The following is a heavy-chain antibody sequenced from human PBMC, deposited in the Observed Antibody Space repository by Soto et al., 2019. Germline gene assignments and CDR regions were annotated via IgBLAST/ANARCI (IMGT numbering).Heavy chain of an antibody. CDR2: IYYSGST. Sequence: QVQLQESGPGLVKPSQTLSLTCTVSGGSISSGGYYWSWIRQHPGKGLEWIGYIYYSGSTYYNPSLKSRVTISVDTSKNQFSLKLSSVTAADTAVYYCARDPDSLSSYYYYGMDVWGQGTTVTVSS. CDR1: GGSISSGGYY. CDR3: ARDPDSLSSYYYYGMDV. V-gene: IGHV4-31*03. J-gene: IGHJ6*02. D-gene: IGHD2-2*01.